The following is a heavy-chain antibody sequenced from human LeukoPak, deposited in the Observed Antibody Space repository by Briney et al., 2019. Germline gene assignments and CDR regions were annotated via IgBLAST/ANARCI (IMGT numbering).Heavy chain of an antibody. CDR1: GFTFSSYW. CDR2: IKQDGSEK. D-gene: IGHD3-9*01. CDR3: ARVRHDILTPSLFDI. J-gene: IGHJ3*02. Sequence: QSGGSLRLSCAASGFTFSSYWMSWVRQAPGKGLEWVANIKQDGSEKYYVDSVKGRFTISRDNAKNSLYLQMNSLRAEDTAVYYCARVRHDILTPSLFDIWGQGTMVTVSS. V-gene: IGHV3-7*01.